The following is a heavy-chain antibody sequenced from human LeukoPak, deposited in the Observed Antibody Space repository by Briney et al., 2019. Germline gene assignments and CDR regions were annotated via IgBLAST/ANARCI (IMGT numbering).Heavy chain of an antibody. CDR3: ATMQWLVGVDWFDP. CDR2: IRYDESNK. J-gene: IGHJ5*02. CDR1: GFIFSNYG. D-gene: IGHD6-19*01. V-gene: IGHV3-30*02. Sequence: GGSLRLSCAASGFIFSNYGMHWVRQAPGKGLEWVAFIRYDESNKFYADSAKGRFTISRDNSKNILFLQMNSLRAEDTAVYYCATMQWLVGVDWFDPWGQGTLVTVSS.